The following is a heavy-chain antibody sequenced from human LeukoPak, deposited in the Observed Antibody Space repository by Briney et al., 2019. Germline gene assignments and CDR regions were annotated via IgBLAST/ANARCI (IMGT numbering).Heavy chain of an antibody. CDR1: GGSVSSGSYD. J-gene: IGHJ4*02. Sequence: SETLSLTCTVSGGSVSSGSYDWSWIRQPPGKGLEWIWYVSYSGSTNSNPSLKSRVTISGDTSKNQFCLKLSSVTAADTAVYYCARGGAADYFDYWGQGTLVTVSS. D-gene: IGHD6-13*01. CDR2: VSYSGST. V-gene: IGHV4-61*01. CDR3: ARGGAADYFDY.